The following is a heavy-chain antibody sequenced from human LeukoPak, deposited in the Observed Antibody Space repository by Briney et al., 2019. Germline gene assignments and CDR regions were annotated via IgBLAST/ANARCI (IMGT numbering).Heavy chain of an antibody. CDR3: ARNLVRGSNTYRSRMDV. Sequence: SETLSLTCAVYGGSFSGYYWSWIRQPPGKGLEWIGEINHSGSTNYNPSLKSRVTISEDTSKNQFSLKLSSVTAADTAVYYCARNLVRGSNTYRSRMDVWGQGTTVTVSS. V-gene: IGHV4-34*01. J-gene: IGHJ6*02. D-gene: IGHD3-10*01. CDR2: INHSGST. CDR1: GGSFSGYY.